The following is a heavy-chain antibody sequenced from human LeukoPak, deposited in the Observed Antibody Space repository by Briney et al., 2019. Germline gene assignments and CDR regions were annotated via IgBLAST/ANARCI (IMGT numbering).Heavy chain of an antibody. J-gene: IGHJ4*02. V-gene: IGHV1-18*01. Sequence: ASVKVFCKASGYTFTSYGISWVRQAPGQGLEWMGWISAYNGNTNYAQKLQGRVTMTTDTSTSTAYMELRSLRSDDTAVYYCARQSRRYDSSGYYYFDYWGQGTLVTVSP. CDR1: GYTFTSYG. D-gene: IGHD3-22*01. CDR2: ISAYNGNT. CDR3: ARQSRRYDSSGYYYFDY.